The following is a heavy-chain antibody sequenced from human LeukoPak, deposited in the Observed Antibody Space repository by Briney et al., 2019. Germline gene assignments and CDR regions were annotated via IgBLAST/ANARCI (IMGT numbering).Heavy chain of an antibody. J-gene: IGHJ1*01. CDR3: AKVAIAVAGTGYFQH. Sequence: GRSLRLSCAASGFTFDDYAMHWVRQAPGKGLEWVSGISWNSGSIGYADSVKGRFTISRDNAKNSLYLQMNSLRAEDTALYYCAKVAIAVAGTGYFQHWGQGTLVTVSS. V-gene: IGHV3-9*01. CDR1: GFTFDDYA. D-gene: IGHD6-19*01. CDR2: ISWNSGSI.